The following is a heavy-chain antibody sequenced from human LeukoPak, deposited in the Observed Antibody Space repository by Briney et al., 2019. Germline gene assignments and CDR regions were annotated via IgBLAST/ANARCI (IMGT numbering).Heavy chain of an antibody. J-gene: IGHJ5*02. CDR1: GGSISSYY. D-gene: IGHD5-12*01. V-gene: IGHV4-4*07. CDR3: ARVEPSQYSGYDLNIWFDP. CDR2: IYTSGST. Sequence: SETLSLTCTVSGGSISSYYWSWIRQPAGKGLEWIGRIYTSGSTNYNPSLKSRVTMSVDTSKNQFSLKLSSVTAADTAVYYCARVEPSQYSGYDLNIWFDPWGQGTLVTVSS.